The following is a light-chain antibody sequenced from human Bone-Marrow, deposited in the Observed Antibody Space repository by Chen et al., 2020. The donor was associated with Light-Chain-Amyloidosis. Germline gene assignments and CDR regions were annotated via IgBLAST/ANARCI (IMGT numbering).Light chain of an antibody. CDR3: QVWDRSSDRPV. V-gene: IGLV3-21*02. Sequence: SYVLTQPSSVSVAPGQTATIARGENNIGSTSVHWYQQTPGQAPLLVVYDDSDRPSGFPERLAGCTAGNTATLIIGRVEAGDEADYCCQVWDRSSDRPVFGGGTKLTVL. CDR2: DDS. CDR1: NIGSTS. J-gene: IGLJ3*02.